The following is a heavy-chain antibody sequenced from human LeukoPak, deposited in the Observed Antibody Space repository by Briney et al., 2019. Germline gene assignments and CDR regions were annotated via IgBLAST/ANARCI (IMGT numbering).Heavy chain of an antibody. V-gene: IGHV4-39*01. J-gene: IGHJ4*02. CDR1: GGSISNSDFY. CDR2: VYYTGTT. D-gene: IGHD6-13*01. CDR3: ARGRSGLAAAGTYDY. Sequence: SETLSLTCTVSGGSISNSDFYWGWIRQPPRKGLEWIGSVYYTGTTYYNPSLGSRVTISIDTSKSQFSLNIRSVTAADTAVYYCARGRSGLAAAGTYDYWGQGTQITVSS.